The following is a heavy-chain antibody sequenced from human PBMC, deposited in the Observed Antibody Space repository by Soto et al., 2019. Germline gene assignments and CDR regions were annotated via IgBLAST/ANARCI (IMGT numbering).Heavy chain of an antibody. CDR1: GYTFTGYY. CDR2: INPNSGGT. CDR3: ARDRLRFLEWLPNLYYYYGMDV. Sequence: GASVKVSCKASGYTFTGYYMHWVRQAPGQGLEWMGWINPNSGGTNYAQKFQGRVTMTRDTSISTAYMELSRLRSDDTAVYYCARDRLRFLEWLPNLYYYYGMDVWGQGTTVTVSS. J-gene: IGHJ6*02. D-gene: IGHD3-3*01. V-gene: IGHV1-2*02.